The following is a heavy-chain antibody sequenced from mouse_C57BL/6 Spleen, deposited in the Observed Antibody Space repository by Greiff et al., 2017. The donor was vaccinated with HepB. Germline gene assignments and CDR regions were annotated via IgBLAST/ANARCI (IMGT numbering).Heavy chain of an antibody. CDR1: GYAFSSSW. Sequence: QVQLQQSGPELVKPGASVKISCKASGYAFSSSWMNWVKQRPGTGLEWIGRIYPGDGDTNYNGKFKGKATLTADKSSSTAYMQRSSLTSEDSAVYFCVYYYGSSYRYFDVWGTGTTVTVSS. CDR3: VYYYGSSYRYFDV. J-gene: IGHJ1*03. CDR2: IYPGDGDT. D-gene: IGHD1-1*01. V-gene: IGHV1-82*01.